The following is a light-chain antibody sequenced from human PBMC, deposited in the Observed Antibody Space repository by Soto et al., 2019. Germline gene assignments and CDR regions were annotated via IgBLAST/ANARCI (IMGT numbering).Light chain of an antibody. CDR2: EVI. J-gene: IGLJ2*01. V-gene: IGLV2-14*01. CDR3: SSYTTSSALV. Sequence: QSALTQSVSVSGSPGQSITIPCTGTSSDVGGYDYVSWYQQHPGKVPKLIIYEVIKRPSGVSHRFSGSKSGNTASLTISGLQTEDEADYYCSSYTTSSALVFGGGTKVTVL. CDR1: SSDVGGYDY.